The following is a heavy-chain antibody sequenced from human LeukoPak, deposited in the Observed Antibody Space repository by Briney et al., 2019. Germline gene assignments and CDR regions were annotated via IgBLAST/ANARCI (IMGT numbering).Heavy chain of an antibody. Sequence: ASVKVSCKASGGTFSSYAISWVRQAPGQGLEWMGGIIPIFGTANYAQKFQGRVTITTDESTSTAYMELSSLRSEDTAVYYCARGRTNYGDYKNWGQGTLVTVSS. CDR1: GGTFSSYA. V-gene: IGHV1-69*05. CDR2: IIPIFGTA. D-gene: IGHD4-17*01. CDR3: ARGRTNYGDYKN. J-gene: IGHJ4*02.